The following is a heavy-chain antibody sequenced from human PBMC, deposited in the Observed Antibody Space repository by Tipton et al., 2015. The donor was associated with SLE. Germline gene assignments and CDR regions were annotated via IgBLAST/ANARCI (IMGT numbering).Heavy chain of an antibody. D-gene: IGHD6-13*01. CDR2: IYYSGST. Sequence: TLSLTCTVSGGSISSSSYYWGWIRQPPGKGLEWIGSIYYSGSTYYNPSLKSRVTISVDTSKNQFSLKLSSVTAADTAVYYCARHDGSRAAFDIWGQGTMVTVSS. CDR3: ARHDGSRAAFDI. J-gene: IGHJ3*02. V-gene: IGHV4-39*01. CDR1: GGSISSSSYY.